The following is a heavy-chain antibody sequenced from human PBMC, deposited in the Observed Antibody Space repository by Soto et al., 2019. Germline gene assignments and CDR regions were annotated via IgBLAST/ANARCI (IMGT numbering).Heavy chain of an antibody. CDR1: RYTFTSYD. Sequence: QVQLVQSGTEVKKPGASVKVSCKASRYTFTSYDINWVRQATGQGLEWMGWMNPNSGNTGYAPKFQGRVTMTRDTSISTAYMELSSLKSEDTAVYYCAGGTLVPSATGAFDIWGQGTMVTVSS. V-gene: IGHV1-8*01. J-gene: IGHJ3*02. CDR2: MNPNSGNT. CDR3: AGGTLVPSATGAFDI. D-gene: IGHD2-2*01.